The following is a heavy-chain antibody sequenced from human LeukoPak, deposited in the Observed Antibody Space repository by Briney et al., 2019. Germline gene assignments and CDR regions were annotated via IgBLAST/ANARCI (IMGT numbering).Heavy chain of an antibody. CDR3: ARNYYDILTGYYNFDY. CDR2: IIPILGIA. J-gene: IGHJ4*02. Sequence: SVKVSCKASGGTFSSYAISWVRQAPGQGLEWMGGIIPILGIADYAQKFQGRVTITADKSTSTAYMELSSLRSEDTAVYYCARNYYDILTGYYNFDYWGQGTLVTVSS. CDR1: GGTFSSYA. D-gene: IGHD3-9*01. V-gene: IGHV1-69*10.